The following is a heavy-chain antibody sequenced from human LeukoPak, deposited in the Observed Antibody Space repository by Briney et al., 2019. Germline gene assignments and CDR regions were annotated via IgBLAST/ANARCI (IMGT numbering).Heavy chain of an antibody. D-gene: IGHD3-10*01. CDR3: AKWFSRGAEHYFDY. V-gene: IGHV3-23*01. CDR1: GFTFSSYG. CDR2: ISDSGGST. J-gene: IGHJ4*02. Sequence: GGSLRLSCAASGFTFSSYGMHWVRQAPGKGPEWVSAISDSGGSTYYADSVKGRFTISRDNSKNTLYLQMNSLRAEDTAVYYCAKWFSRGAEHYFDYWGQGTLVTVSS.